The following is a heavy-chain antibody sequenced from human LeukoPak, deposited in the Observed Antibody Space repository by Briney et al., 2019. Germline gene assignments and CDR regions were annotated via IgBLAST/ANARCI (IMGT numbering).Heavy chain of an antibody. CDR1: GFTFSSYE. CDR2: ISSSGSTI. D-gene: IGHD3-16*01. Sequence: GGSLRLSCAASGFTFSSYEMNWVRQAPGKGLEWVSYISSSGSTIYYADSVKGRFTISRDNSKNTLYLQMNSLRAEDTAVYYCARVGDITFGDRSNFDYWGQGTLVTVSS. J-gene: IGHJ4*02. CDR3: ARVGDITFGDRSNFDY. V-gene: IGHV3-48*03.